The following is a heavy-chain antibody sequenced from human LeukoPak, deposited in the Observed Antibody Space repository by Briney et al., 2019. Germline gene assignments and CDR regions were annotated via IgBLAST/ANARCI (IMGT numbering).Heavy chain of an antibody. Sequence: GGSLRLSCAASGFTFSSYAMSWVRQAPGKGLEWVSAISGSGGSTYFADSVKGRFTISRDNSKNTLYLQMNSLRAEDTAVYYCAKVVVVPADKRGTFDYWGQGTLVTVSS. CDR2: ISGSGGST. V-gene: IGHV3-23*01. CDR1: GFTFSSYA. CDR3: AKVVVVPADKRGTFDY. J-gene: IGHJ4*02. D-gene: IGHD2-2*01.